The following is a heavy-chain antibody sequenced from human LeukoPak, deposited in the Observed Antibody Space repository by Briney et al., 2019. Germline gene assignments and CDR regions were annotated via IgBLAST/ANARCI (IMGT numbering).Heavy chain of an antibody. Sequence: SVKVSCKASGGTFSSYAISWVRQAPGQGLEWMGGIIPIFGTANYAQKFQGRVTITADKSTSTAYMELSSLRSEDTAVYYCARDRGEGYYMDVWGKGTTVTVSS. CDR2: IIPIFGTA. J-gene: IGHJ6*03. D-gene: IGHD3-10*01. CDR1: GGTFSSYA. V-gene: IGHV1-69*06. CDR3: ARDRGEGYYMDV.